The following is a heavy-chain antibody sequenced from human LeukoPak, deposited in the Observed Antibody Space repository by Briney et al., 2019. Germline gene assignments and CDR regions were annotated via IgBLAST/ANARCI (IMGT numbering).Heavy chain of an antibody. D-gene: IGHD3-9*01. V-gene: IGHV5-51*01. Sequence: GESLKISCKGPGYSFTSYWIGWVRQMPGKGLEWMGIIYPGDSDTRYSPSFQGQVTISADKSISTAYLQWSSLKASDTAMYYCARAINYDILTGYLDYWGQGTLVTVSS. CDR3: ARAINYDILTGYLDY. CDR1: GYSFTSYW. CDR2: IYPGDSDT. J-gene: IGHJ4*02.